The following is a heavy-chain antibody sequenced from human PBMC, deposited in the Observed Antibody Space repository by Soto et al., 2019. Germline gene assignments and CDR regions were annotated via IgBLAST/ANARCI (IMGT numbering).Heavy chain of an antibody. CDR1: GDTFTSYG. J-gene: IGHJ5*02. CDR2: ISAYNGNT. Sequence: QVQLVQSGAEVKKPGASVKVSCKASGDTFTSYGISWVLQAPGQGLEWMGWISAYNGNTNYAQKRQGRVTMTTDTSTSTAYIGLRSLRSDDTAVYYCARSDAIAAAGRHWFDPWGQGTLVTVSS. D-gene: IGHD6-13*01. V-gene: IGHV1-18*01. CDR3: ARSDAIAAAGRHWFDP.